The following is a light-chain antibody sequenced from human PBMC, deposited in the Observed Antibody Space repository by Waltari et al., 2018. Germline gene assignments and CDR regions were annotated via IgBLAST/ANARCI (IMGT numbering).Light chain of an antibody. V-gene: IGLV1-40*01. CDR3: QSYDSSLSAHVV. CDR2: DNN. Sequence: QSVLTQPPSVSGAPGQRVTTSCTGSRSNIGAGYAVHWYQQLPGTAPKLLIFDNNNRPSGVPDRFAGSKSGTSASLAITGLQAEDEADYYCQSYDSSLSAHVVFGGGTKLTVL. CDR1: RSNIGAGYA. J-gene: IGLJ2*01.